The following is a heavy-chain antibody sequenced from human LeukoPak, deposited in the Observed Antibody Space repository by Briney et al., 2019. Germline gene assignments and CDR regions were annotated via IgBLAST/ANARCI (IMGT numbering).Heavy chain of an antibody. CDR3: AKDKSTRSSYGDAFDI. CDR2: IGWHGGTI. J-gene: IGHJ3*02. D-gene: IGHD6-6*01. CDR1: GFIFDDYA. V-gene: IGHV3-9*01. Sequence: SRSLRLSCVGSGFIFDDYAIHWVRQAPGKGLEWVSGIGWHGGTIGYADSVKGRFTVSRDNAKNSLYLQMNSLRSEDTALYFCAKDKSTRSSYGDAFDIWGQGTVVTVSS.